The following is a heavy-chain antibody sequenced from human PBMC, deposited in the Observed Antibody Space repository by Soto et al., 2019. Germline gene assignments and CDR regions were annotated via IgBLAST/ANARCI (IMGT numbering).Heavy chain of an antibody. CDR2: INPSGGST. CDR3: ARLTITDAFDI. D-gene: IGHD5-12*01. CDR1: GYTFTSYY. Sequence: ASVKVSFKASGYTFTSYYMHWVRQAPGQGLEWMGIINPSGGSTSYAQKFQGRVTMTRDTSTSTVYMELSSLRSEDTAVYYCARLTITDAFDIWGQGTMVTVSS. V-gene: IGHV1-46*03. J-gene: IGHJ3*02.